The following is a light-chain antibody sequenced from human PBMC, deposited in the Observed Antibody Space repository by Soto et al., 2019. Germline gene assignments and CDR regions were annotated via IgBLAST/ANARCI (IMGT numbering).Light chain of an antibody. V-gene: IGKV3-15*01. CDR2: DAY. CDR1: QSVSNN. J-gene: IGKJ3*01. Sequence: EIVLTQSPGTLALSPGERATLSCSAIQSVSNNYLAWYQQRPGQAPRLLIYDAYTRATGIPTRFSGGGSGTEFTVTISSLQSEDFAIYYCQQYDIWPPYTVGPGTQVDIK. CDR3: QQYDIWPPYT.